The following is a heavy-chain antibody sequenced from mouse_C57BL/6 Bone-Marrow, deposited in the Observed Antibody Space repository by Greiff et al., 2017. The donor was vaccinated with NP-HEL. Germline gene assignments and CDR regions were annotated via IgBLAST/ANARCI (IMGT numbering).Heavy chain of an antibody. J-gene: IGHJ3*01. D-gene: IGHD2-4*01. CDR3: ARGGYYDYGVFAY. CDR2: IYPRDGST. Sequence: LVESGPELVKPGASVKLSCKASGYTFTSYDINWVKQRPGQGLEWIGWIYPRDGSTKYNEKFKGKATLTVDTSSSTAYMELHSLTSEDSAVYFCARGGYYDYGVFAYWGQGTLVTVSA. CDR1: GYTFTSYD. V-gene: IGHV1-85*01.